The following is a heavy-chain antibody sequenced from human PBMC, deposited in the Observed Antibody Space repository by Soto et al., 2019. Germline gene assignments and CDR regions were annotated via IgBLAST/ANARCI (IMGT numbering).Heavy chain of an antibody. D-gene: IGHD6-13*01. CDR2: IYRGGST. Sequence: EVQLVESGGGLVQPGGSLRPPCAASGFTVSHNNMNWVRQAPGKGLEWGSLIYRGGSTHYADSVKGTCTISRDNSKNTLYLQMNSLRAEDTAVYYCARDPPGIAASGGGWGPGTTVTVSS. J-gene: IGHJ6*02. CDR1: GFTVSHNN. CDR3: ARDPPGIAASGGG. V-gene: IGHV3-66*01.